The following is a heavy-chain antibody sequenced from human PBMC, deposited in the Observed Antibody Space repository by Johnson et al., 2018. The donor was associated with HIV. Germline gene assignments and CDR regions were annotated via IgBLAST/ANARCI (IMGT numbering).Heavy chain of an antibody. J-gene: IGHJ3*02. CDR1: GFTFSSYD. V-gene: IGHV3-30*02. CDR2: IRYDGSNK. Sequence: QVQLVESGGGVVQPGGSLRLSCAASGFTFSSYDMNWVRQAPGKGLEGVAFIRYDGSNKYYADSVKGRFTISRDSSKNTLHLQMNNLRDEDTAVYYCAREELEPDVFDIWGQGTMVTVSS. D-gene: IGHD1-1*01. CDR3: AREELEPDVFDI.